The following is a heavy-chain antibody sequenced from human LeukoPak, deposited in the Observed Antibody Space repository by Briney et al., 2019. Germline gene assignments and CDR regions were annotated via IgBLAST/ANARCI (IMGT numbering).Heavy chain of an antibody. Sequence: PGGSLRLSCAASGFTFSSFALSWVRQAPGKGLEWVSSISGSGDSTYYMESVKGRFTISRDNSENTLYLQMNSLRADDTAVYYCAKPSSSWYIYFDYWGQGTLVTVSS. CDR3: AKPSSSWYIYFDY. CDR2: ISGSGDST. D-gene: IGHD6-13*01. V-gene: IGHV3-23*01. CDR1: GFTFSSFA. J-gene: IGHJ4*02.